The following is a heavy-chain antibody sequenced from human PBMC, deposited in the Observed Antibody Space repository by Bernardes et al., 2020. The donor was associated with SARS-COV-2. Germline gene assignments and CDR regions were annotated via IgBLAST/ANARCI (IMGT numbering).Heavy chain of an antibody. D-gene: IGHD2-15*01. V-gene: IGHV5-51*01. CDR2: IYPADSDT. Sequence: GASLKISCKGSGYSFTSYWIGWVRQMSGKGLEWMGIIYPADSDTRYSPSFQGQVTISADKSIGTAYLQWSSLKASDTAMYYCARPTEDRPYYFDYWGQGTLVTVSS. CDR1: GYSFTSYW. CDR3: ARPTEDRPYYFDY. J-gene: IGHJ4*02.